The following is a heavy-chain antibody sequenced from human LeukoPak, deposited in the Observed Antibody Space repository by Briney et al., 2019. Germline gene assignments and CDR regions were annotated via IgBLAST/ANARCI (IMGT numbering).Heavy chain of an antibody. CDR2: IIPILGIA. CDR1: GGTFSSYT. CDR3: ARPMVGATTTFDY. J-gene: IGHJ4*02. D-gene: IGHD1-26*01. Sequence: ASVKVSCKASGGTFSSYTISWVRQAPGQGLEWMGRIIPILGIANYAQKFQGRVAITADKSTSTAYMELSSLRSEDTAVYYCARPMVGATTTFDYWGQGTLVTVSS. V-gene: IGHV1-69*02.